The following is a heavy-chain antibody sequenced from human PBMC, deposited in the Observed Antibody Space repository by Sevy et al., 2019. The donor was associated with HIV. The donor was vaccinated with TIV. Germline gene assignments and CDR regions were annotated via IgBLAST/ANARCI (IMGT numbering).Heavy chain of an antibody. CDR1: GYNFTSYW. CDR3: ARRSTGIVGTHFDY. Sequence: GESLKISCKGSGYNFTSYWIGWVHQMTGKGLECMGIIYPGDSDTRYSPSFQGQVTISADKSISTAYLQWSSLKASDTAMYYCARRSTGIVGTHFDYWGQGTLVTVSS. V-gene: IGHV5-51*07. D-gene: IGHD1-26*01. J-gene: IGHJ4*02. CDR2: IYPGDSDT.